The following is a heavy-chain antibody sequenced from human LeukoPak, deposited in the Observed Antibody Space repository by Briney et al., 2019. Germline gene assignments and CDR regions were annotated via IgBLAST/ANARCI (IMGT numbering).Heavy chain of an antibody. D-gene: IGHD3-22*01. CDR1: GFTFSSYG. J-gene: IGHJ3*02. CDR2: IRYDGSNK. Sequence: GGSLRLSCAASGFTFSSYGMHWVRQAPGKGLEWVAFIRYDGSNKYYADSVKGRFTISRDNSKNTLYLQMNSLRAEDTAVYYCAREFTYYYDSSGSGAFDIWGQGTMVTVSS. CDR3: AREFTYYYDSSGSGAFDI. V-gene: IGHV3-30*02.